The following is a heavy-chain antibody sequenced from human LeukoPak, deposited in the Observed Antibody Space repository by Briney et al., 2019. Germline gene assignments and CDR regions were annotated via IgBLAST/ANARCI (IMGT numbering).Heavy chain of an antibody. CDR2: IYYSGST. CDR1: GGSISSYY. D-gene: IGHD5-18*01. J-gene: IGHJ6*03. Sequence: PSETLSLTCTVSGGSISSYYWSWIRQPPGKGLEWIGYIYYSGSTNYNPSLKSRVTISVDTSKNQFSLKLSSVTAADTAVYYCARGGSYGPKKKYYYYYYMDVWGKGTTVTISS. V-gene: IGHV4-59*12. CDR3: ARGGSYGPKKKYYYYYYMDV.